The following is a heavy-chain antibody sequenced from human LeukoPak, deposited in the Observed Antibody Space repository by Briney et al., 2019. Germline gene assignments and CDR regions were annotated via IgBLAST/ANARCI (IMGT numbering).Heavy chain of an antibody. J-gene: IGHJ6*02. CDR1: GGTFSSYA. D-gene: IGHD1-26*01. CDR3: AREWEPYYYYYGMDV. CDR2: INTNTGNP. Sequence: ASVKVSCKASGGTFSSYAISWVRQAPGQGLEWMGWINTNTGNPTYAQGFTGRFVFSLDTSVSTAYLQISSLKAEDTAVYYCAREWEPYYYYYGMDVWGQGTTVTVSS. V-gene: IGHV7-4-1*02.